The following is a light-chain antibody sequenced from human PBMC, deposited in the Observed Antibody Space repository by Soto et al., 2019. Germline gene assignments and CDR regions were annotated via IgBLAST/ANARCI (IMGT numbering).Light chain of an antibody. CDR3: QLYGSSSYT. Sequence: EIVLTQSPGTLSLSPGERATLSCRASQSISSSYLAWYQQKPGQAPRLLIYAASSRATGIPDRFSGSGSGTDFTLTISRLGPEDFAVYYCQLYGSSSYTFGQGTQLEIK. J-gene: IGKJ2*01. CDR1: QSISSSY. V-gene: IGKV3-20*01. CDR2: AAS.